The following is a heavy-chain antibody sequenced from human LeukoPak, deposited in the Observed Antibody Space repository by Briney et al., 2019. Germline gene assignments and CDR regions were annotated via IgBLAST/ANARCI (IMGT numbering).Heavy chain of an antibody. J-gene: IGHJ4*02. Sequence: ASVKVSCKASGYTFTQYAINWVRQAPGQGLEWMGWINANGNPTYAQGFTGRSVFSLDTSVSTAYLQISSLKAEDTAVYYCARDTPDGGVSKFDYWDQGTLVTVSS. CDR3: ARDTPDGGVSKFDY. V-gene: IGHV7-4-1*02. CDR2: INANGNP. CDR1: GYTFTQYA. D-gene: IGHD3-3*01.